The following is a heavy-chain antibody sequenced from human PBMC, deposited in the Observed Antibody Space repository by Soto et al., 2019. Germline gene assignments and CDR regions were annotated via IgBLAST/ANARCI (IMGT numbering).Heavy chain of an antibody. J-gene: IGHJ5*02. D-gene: IGHD2-15*01. CDR1: GFTFSSYG. CDR2: IWYDGSNK. Sequence: VQLVESGGGVVQPGRSLRLSCAASGFTFSSYGMHWVRQAPGKGLEWVAVIWYDGSNKYYADSVKGRFTISRDNSKNTLYLQMNSLRAEDTAVYYCARAQRGRYCSGGSCYSVYYNWFDPWGQGTLVTVSS. CDR3: ARAQRGRYCSGGSCYSVYYNWFDP. V-gene: IGHV3-33*01.